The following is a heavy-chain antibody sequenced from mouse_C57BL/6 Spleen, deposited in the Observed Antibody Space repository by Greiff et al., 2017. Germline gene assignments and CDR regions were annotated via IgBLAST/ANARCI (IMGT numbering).Heavy chain of an antibody. J-gene: IGHJ4*01. D-gene: IGHD3-3*01. Sequence: QVQLQQPGAELVKPGASVKLSCKASGYTFTSYSMNWVKPRPGQGLEWIGLIHPNSGSTNYNEQFKGKATLTVDKSSSTAYMQLSSLTSEDSAVYDCARGDGYAMDDGGQGTSVTVSS. CDR2: IHPNSGST. CDR1: GYTFTSYS. CDR3: ARGDGYAMDD. V-gene: IGHV1-64*01.